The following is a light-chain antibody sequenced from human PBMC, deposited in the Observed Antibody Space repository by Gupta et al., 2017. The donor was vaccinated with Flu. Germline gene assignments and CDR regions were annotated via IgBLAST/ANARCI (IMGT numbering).Light chain of an antibody. CDR2: DAS. CDR3: QQRINGPPDFN. Sequence: EIVLTQSPATLSLSPGERATLSCRDSQSVRNYLAWYQQRPGQAPRLLIYDASNRAKCSTAMFSGSGVGTDVTITISSREPEDFGVYYCQQRINGPPDFNFGHGTKVDIK. CDR1: QSVRNY. J-gene: IGKJ3*01. V-gene: IGKV3-11*01.